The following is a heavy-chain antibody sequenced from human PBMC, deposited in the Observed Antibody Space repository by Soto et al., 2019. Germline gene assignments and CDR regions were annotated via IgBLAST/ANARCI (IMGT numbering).Heavy chain of an antibody. J-gene: IGHJ4*02. CDR2: IYYSGST. D-gene: IGHD3-3*01. V-gene: IGHV4-59*01. CDR1: GGSISSFY. Sequence: SDTLSLTCTVSGGSISSFYWSWIRQPPGKGLEWIGYIYYSGSTNYNPSLKSRVTISVDTSKNQFSLKLSSVTAADTAVYYCARAGYDFWSAHFDYWGQGTLVTVSS. CDR3: ARAGYDFWSAHFDY.